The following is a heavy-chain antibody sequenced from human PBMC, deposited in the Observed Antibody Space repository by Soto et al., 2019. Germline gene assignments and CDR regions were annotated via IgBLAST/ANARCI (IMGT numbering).Heavy chain of an antibody. CDR2: IYYSGST. D-gene: IGHD3-3*01. Sequence: SETLSLTCTVSGGSISSSSYYWGWIRQPPGKGLEWIGSIYYSGSTYYNPSLKSRVTISVDTSKNSLYLQMNSLRAEDTAVYYCARDYNDFWSGHFDYWGQGALVTVSS. J-gene: IGHJ4*02. CDR1: GGSISSSSYY. CDR3: ARDYNDFWSGHFDY. V-gene: IGHV4-39*02.